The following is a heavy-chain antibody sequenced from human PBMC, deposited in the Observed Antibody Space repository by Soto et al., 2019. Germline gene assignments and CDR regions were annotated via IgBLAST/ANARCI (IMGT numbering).Heavy chain of an antibody. CDR1: GFTFISYA. Sequence: QVQLVESGGGVVQPGRSLRLSCAASGFTFISYAMHWVRQAPGKGREWVAVISYDGSNKYYADSVKGRFTISRDNYKNTLHMQMNSLRAEDTAVYYCASGYYDSSGYFTSDWGQGTLVTVSS. D-gene: IGHD3-22*01. CDR2: ISYDGSNK. CDR3: ASGYYDSSGYFTSD. V-gene: IGHV3-30-3*01. J-gene: IGHJ4*02.